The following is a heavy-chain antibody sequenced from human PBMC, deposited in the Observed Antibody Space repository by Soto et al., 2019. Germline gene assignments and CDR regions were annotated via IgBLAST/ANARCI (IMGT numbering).Heavy chain of an antibody. CDR3: ARIKLVDFFFINVDVYDMDV. J-gene: IGHJ6*02. V-gene: IGHV3-23*01. D-gene: IGHD2-15*01. CDR1: GFTFSSYA. CDR2: ISGSGGST. Sequence: GGSLRLSCAASGFTFSSYAMSWVRQAPGKGLEWVSAISGSGGSTYYADSVKGRFTISRDNSKNTLYLQMNSLRDEDTAVYYCARIKLVDFFFINVDVYDMDVWGQGTPVTVS.